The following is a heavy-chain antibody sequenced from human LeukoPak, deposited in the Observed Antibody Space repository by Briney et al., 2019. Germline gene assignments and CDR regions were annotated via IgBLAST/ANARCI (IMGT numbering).Heavy chain of an antibody. CDR2: IYYNGDT. V-gene: IGHV4-30-4*08. Sequence: PSQTLSLTCIVSGGSIRSGDYYWSWIRQPPGKGLAWIGYIYYNGDTYYNASLKSRVSISVDTSKNQFSLKLSSVTAADTAVYYCARAGVVPAAINRAFDIWGQGSVVTVSS. CDR1: GGSIRSGDYY. J-gene: IGHJ3*02. D-gene: IGHD2-2*02. CDR3: ARAGVVPAAINRAFDI.